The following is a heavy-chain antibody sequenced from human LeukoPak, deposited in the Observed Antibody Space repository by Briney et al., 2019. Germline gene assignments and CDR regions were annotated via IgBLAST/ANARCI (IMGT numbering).Heavy chain of an antibody. J-gene: IGHJ4*02. Sequence: SETVSLTCTVCGGSIRSRDHYWSWIRQPPGKGLEWIGYNYNWGGTYYNPSLKSRVTISVDTSKNQLSLKLTSVTAADTAVYYCARGRGSGTLAFSFDYWGQGTLVTVSS. CDR2: NYNWGGT. V-gene: IGHV4-30-4*08. CDR3: ARGRGSGTLAFSFDY. CDR1: GGSIRSRDHY. D-gene: IGHD1-7*01.